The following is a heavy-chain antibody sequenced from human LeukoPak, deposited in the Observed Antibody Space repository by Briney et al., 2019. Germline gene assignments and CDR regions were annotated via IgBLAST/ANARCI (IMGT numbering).Heavy chain of an antibody. CDR2: TSGRGGGT. D-gene: IGHD6-6*01. Sequence: GGSLRLSPVHSVYSSSRCAMSRVREAPGKGVERGSDTSGRGGGTYNADSVKGRFTISRDNSKNTLYLQMSSMRAEDTSVYYCAKCEHIAARPIFQTRVPSKPTNNGFDPWGQGTLVTVSS. CDR3: AKCEHIAARPIFQTRVPSKPTNNGFDP. J-gene: IGHJ5*02. CDR1: VYSSSRCA. V-gene: IGHV3-23*01.